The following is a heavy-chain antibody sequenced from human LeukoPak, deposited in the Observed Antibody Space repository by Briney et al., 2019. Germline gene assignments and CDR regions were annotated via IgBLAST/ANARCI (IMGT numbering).Heavy chain of an antibody. J-gene: IGHJ6*03. CDR2: IYMSGST. D-gene: IGHD7-27*01. CDR1: GGSIRSGTDY. CDR3: ARVVWGGDFHYSLDV. V-gene: IGHV4-61*02. Sequence: SETLSLTGTVSGGSIRSGTDYWSWIRQPAGKGLEWIGRIYMSGSTDYNPSFKSRVTMSVDTSKNQVSLKLRSVTAADTAVYYCARVVWGGDFHYSLDVWGKGTTVIVSS.